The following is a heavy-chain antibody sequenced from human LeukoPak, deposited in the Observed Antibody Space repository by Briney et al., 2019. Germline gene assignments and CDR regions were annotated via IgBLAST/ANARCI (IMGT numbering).Heavy chain of an antibody. Sequence: SETLSLTCTVSGGSISSYYWSWIRQPAGQGLEWIGRIYTSGSTNYNPSLTSRVTMSVATSKNPFSLKLSSVTAVHTAVYYYARQPTRYCSGGSCYPVYAFDIWGQGTMVTVSS. D-gene: IGHD2-15*01. V-gene: IGHV4-4*07. CDR2: IYTSGST. CDR1: GGSISSYY. J-gene: IGHJ3*02. CDR3: ARQPTRYCSGGSCYPVYAFDI.